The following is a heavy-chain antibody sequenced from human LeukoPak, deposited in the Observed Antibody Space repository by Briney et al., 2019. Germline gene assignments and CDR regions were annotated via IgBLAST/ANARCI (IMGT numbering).Heavy chain of an antibody. CDR1: GFTFDDYA. CDR2: ISWNSGSI. D-gene: IGHD4-17*01. Sequence: PGGSLRLSCAASGFTFDDYAMHWVRQAPGKGLEWASGISWNSGSIGYADSVKGRFPISRAKAKNSLYLQMNSLRTEATALDYSAKDITLYAVPSTVTFDYWGQGTLVTVSS. CDR3: AKDITLYAVPSTVTFDY. J-gene: IGHJ4*02. V-gene: IGHV3-9*01.